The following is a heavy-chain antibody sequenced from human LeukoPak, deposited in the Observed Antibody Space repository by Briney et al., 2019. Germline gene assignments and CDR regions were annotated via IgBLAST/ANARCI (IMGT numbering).Heavy chain of an antibody. CDR3: ARSLSSGWPGFGY. CDR2: IDPSDSYT. J-gene: IGHJ4*02. D-gene: IGHD6-19*01. Sequence: GGSLRLSCKGSGYSFTNYWINWVRQMPGKGLEWMGKIDPSDSYTNYSPSFQGHVTISADKSISTAYLQWSSLKASDTAMYYCARSLSSGWPGFGYWGQGALVTVSS. CDR1: GYSFTNYW. V-gene: IGHV5-10-1*01.